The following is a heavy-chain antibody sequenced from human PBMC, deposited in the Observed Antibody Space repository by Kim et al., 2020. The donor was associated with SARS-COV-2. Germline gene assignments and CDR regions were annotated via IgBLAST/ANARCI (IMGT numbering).Heavy chain of an antibody. V-gene: IGHV3-48*03. D-gene: IGHD3-10*01. CDR2: ISSSGSTI. CDR1: GFTFSSYE. Sequence: GGSLRLSCAASGFTFSSYEMNWVRQAPGKGLEWVSYISSSGSTIYYADSVKGRFTISRDNAKNSLYLQMNSLRAEDTAVYYCARGRHLRVWGSGSFGPHYYYYGMDVWGQGTTVTVSS. J-gene: IGHJ6*02. CDR3: ARGRHLRVWGSGSFGPHYYYYGMDV.